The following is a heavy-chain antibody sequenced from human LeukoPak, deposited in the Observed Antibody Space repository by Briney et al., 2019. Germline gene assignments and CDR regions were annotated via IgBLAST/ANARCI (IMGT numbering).Heavy chain of an antibody. CDR3: AREVRYPLGWYFDY. V-gene: IGHV3-21*01. J-gene: IGHJ4*02. Sequence: GGSLRLSCAASGFTFSSYPLNWVRQAPGKGLEWVSSISTSNTYIYYADSLQGRFTISRDNAENSLYLQMNSLRAEDTAVYYCAREVRYPLGWYFDYWGQGTLVTVSS. CDR1: GFTFSSYP. D-gene: IGHD3-10*01. CDR2: ISTSNTYI.